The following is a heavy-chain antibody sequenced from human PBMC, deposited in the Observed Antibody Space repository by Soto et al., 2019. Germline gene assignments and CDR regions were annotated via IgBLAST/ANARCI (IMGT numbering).Heavy chain of an antibody. CDR1: GDSISNGDW. CDR2: IHPSGDT. J-gene: IGHJ4*02. D-gene: IGHD3-22*01. Sequence: QVQLQDSGPGLVKPSGTLSLTCAVSGDSISNGDWWSWVRQPPGKGLEWIGAIHPSGDTNYNPSLKSRLTISVDNFKNLFSLKLSSVTAADTAVYYCARQQFYYDSSGSLFDYWGQGTLVTVSS. V-gene: IGHV4-4*02. CDR3: ARQQFYYDSSGSLFDY.